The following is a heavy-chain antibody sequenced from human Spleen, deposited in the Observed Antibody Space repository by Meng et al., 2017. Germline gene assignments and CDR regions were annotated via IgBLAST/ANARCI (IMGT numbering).Heavy chain of an antibody. J-gene: IGHJ3*02. CDR1: GGSISSYY. CDR3: ARDWVFGSGSYFTVSDAFDI. V-gene: IGHV4-4*07. Sequence: SETLSLTCTVSGGSISSYYWSWIRQPAGKGLEWIGRIYTSGSTSYNPSLKSRATMSEDTSKNQFSLKLSSVTAADTAVYFCARDWVFGSGSYFTVSDAFDIWGQGTMVTVSS. D-gene: IGHD3-10*01. CDR2: IYTSGST.